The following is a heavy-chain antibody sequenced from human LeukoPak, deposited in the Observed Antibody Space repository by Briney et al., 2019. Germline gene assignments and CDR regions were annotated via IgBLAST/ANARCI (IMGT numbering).Heavy chain of an antibody. D-gene: IGHD1-26*01. CDR3: AREEALGSGSFDY. V-gene: IGHV3-30*04. J-gene: IGHJ4*02. CDR2: ISYDGSHK. CDR1: GFTFSSYA. Sequence: GGTLRLSCAASGFTFSSYAMHWVRQAPGKGLEWVALISYDGSHKYYADSVKGRFTISRDNSKNTLYLQMNSLRAEDTAVYYCAREEALGSGSFDYWGQGTLVTVSS.